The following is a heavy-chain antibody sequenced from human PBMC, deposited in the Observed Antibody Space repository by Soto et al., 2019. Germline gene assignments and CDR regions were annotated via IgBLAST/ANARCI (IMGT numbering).Heavy chain of an antibody. CDR2: IYTGGAT. V-gene: IGHV3-53*01. CDR1: GFTVSSSY. J-gene: IGHJ5*02. CDR3: VRDSYGTA. Sequence: PGGSLRLSCAASGFTVSSSYMSWVLQAPVKGGEWVSIIYTGGATYYADSVKGRFTISRDDSKNTLSLQMDGLRVEDTTIYYCVRDSYGTAWGQGTQVTVSS. D-gene: IGHD1-26*01.